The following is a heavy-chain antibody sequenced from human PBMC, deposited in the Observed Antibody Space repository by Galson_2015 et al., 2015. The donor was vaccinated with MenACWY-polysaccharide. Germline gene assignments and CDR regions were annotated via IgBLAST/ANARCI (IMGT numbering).Heavy chain of an antibody. J-gene: IGHJ6*02. CDR3: VGPSGRGGTGPYGMDA. CDR2: INSDASST. CDR1: GFTFSNNW. D-gene: IGHD3-10*01. Sequence: SLRLSCAASGFTFSNNWIHWVRQAPGKGLVWVSRINSDASSTAYADSVKGRFTISRDNAKNTLYLQMNSLRVEDTAVYYCVGPSGRGGTGPYGMDAWGQGTTVTVSS. V-gene: IGHV3-74*01.